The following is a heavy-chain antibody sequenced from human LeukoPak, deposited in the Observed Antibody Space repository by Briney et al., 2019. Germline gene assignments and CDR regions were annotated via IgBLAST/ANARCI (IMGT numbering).Heavy chain of an antibody. CDR3: ARVLGYCSGGSCYGYFDY. CDR1: GGSISIYY. V-gene: IGHV4-59*08. Sequence: SETLSLTCTVSGGSISIYYWSWIRQPPGKGLEWIGYIYYSGSTNYNPSLKSRVTISVDTSKNQFSLKLSSVTAADTAVYYCARVLGYCSGGSCYGYFDYWGQGTLVTVSS. CDR2: IYYSGST. J-gene: IGHJ4*02. D-gene: IGHD2-15*01.